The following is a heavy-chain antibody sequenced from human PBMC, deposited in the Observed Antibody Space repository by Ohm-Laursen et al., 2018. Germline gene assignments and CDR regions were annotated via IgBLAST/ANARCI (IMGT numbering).Heavy chain of an antibody. CDR2: ISSSSTYI. D-gene: IGHD6-13*01. J-gene: IGHJ4*02. CDR1: GFIFKNYA. V-gene: IGHV3-21*01. CDR3: ATADSSSWYYFDY. Sequence: SLRLSCAASGFIFKNYAMNWVRQAPGRGLEWVSSISSSSTYIYYADSVKGRFIISRDNAKNSLYLQMNGLRAEDTAVYYCATADSSSWYYFDYWGQGTLVTVSS.